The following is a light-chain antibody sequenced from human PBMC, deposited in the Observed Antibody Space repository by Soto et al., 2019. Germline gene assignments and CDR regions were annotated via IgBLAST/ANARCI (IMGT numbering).Light chain of an antibody. CDR3: QQANSFPLT. CDR2: AAS. J-gene: IGKJ4*01. V-gene: IGKV1-12*01. Sequence: DIQMTQSPSSVSASAGERVTITCLASQVISSWLAWYQYKPGKAPKLLIYAASSLQSGVPSRFSGSGSGTDFTLTISSLQPEDFATYYCQQANSFPLTFGGGTKVDI. CDR1: QVISSW.